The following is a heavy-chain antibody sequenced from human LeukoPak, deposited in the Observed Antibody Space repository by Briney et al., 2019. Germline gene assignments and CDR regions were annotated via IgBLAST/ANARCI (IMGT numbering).Heavy chain of an antibody. Sequence: GGSLRLSCAASGFTFSSYSMDWVRQAPGKGLEWVSSISSSSSYIYYADSVKGRFTISRDNAKNSLYLQMNSLRAEDTAVYYCARVTSSGTDAFDIWGQGTMVTVSS. D-gene: IGHD1-26*01. CDR1: GFTFSSYS. V-gene: IGHV3-21*01. J-gene: IGHJ3*02. CDR3: ARVTSSGTDAFDI. CDR2: ISSSSSYI.